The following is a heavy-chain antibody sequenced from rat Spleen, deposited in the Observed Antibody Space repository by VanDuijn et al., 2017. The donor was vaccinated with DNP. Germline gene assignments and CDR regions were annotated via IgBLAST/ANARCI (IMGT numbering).Heavy chain of an antibody. V-gene: IGHV5-7*01. CDR2: ISYNGGSP. CDR3: ARSNTYYDGTYYYWYFDF. Sequence: EVLLVESDGGLVQPGRSLKLSCAVSGFTFSDYYMAWVRQAPAKGLEWVATISYNGGSPYYRDSVKGRFTISRDNAQSTLYLQMDSLRSEDTATYYCARSNTYYDGTYYYWYFDFWGPGTMVTVSS. J-gene: IGHJ1*01. CDR1: GFTFSDYY. D-gene: IGHD1-12*02.